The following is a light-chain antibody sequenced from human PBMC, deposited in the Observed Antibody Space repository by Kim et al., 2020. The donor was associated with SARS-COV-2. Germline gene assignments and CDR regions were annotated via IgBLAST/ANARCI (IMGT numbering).Light chain of an antibody. V-gene: IGLV2-18*02. CDR1: SSDIGYYNP. J-gene: IGLJ3*02. CDR3: SSFTSSNTWV. CDR2: EVS. Sequence: SVSIACAETSSDIGYYNPVSWYQQPPGTAPKLMLYEVSNRPSGVPDRFSGSKSGNRASLTISGLQAEDEANYYCSSFTSSNTWVFGGGTQLTVL.